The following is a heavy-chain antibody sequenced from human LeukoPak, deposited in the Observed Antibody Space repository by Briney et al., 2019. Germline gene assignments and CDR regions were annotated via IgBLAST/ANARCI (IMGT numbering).Heavy chain of an antibody. CDR2: ISSSSSYI. D-gene: IGHD3-22*01. CDR1: GFTFSSYS. CDR3: AKGALHYYDSSGYYPDAFDI. V-gene: IGHV3-21*01. J-gene: IGHJ3*02. Sequence: PGGSLRLSCAASGFTFSSYSMNWVRQAPGKGLEWVSSISSSSSYIYYADSVKGRFTISRDNAKNSLYLQMNSLRAEDTAVYYCAKGALHYYDSSGYYPDAFDIWGQGTMVTVSS.